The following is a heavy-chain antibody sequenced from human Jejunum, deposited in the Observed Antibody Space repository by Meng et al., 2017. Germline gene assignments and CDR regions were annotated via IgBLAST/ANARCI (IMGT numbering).Heavy chain of an antibody. Sequence: GGSLRLSCAASGFTFSTYEMNWVCQAPGKGLEWVSYISSSSSSIFYADSVKGRFTISRDNAKNSLDLQMNSLRAEDTAIYYCTRDRGYYGSGSPPYGMDVWGQGTTVTVSS. CDR1: GFTFSTYE. D-gene: IGHD3-10*01. CDR3: TRDRGYYGSGSPPYGMDV. J-gene: IGHJ6*02. CDR2: ISSSSSSI. V-gene: IGHV3-48*03.